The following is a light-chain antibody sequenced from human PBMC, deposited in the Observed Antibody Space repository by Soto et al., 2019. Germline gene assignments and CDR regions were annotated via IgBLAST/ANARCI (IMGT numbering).Light chain of an antibody. V-gene: IGLV4-69*01. Sequence: QPVLTQSPSASASLGASVNLTCTLTSGHSTYAIAWHQQQPEKGPRYLMKLNSDGSHNKGDGIPDRFSGSSSGAERYLSISSLQSEDEADYYCQTWGTGVVFGGGTQLTVL. CDR1: SGHSTYA. CDR3: QTWGTGVV. J-gene: IGLJ2*01. CDR2: LNSDGSH.